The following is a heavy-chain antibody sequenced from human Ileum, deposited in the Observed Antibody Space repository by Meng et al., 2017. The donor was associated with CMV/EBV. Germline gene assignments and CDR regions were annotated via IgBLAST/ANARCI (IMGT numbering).Heavy chain of an antibody. CDR1: GFTFSDHY. CDR3: ARVRKGMVGQTTFDY. J-gene: IGHJ4*02. V-gene: IGHV3-72*01. CDR2: IRNKVNSYTT. Sequence: GGSLRLSCAASGFTFSDHYIDWVRQAPGKGLEWVGRIRNKVNSYTTLYAASVEGRFTVSRDDSKNSVFLQMNSLKTEDTAVYYCARVRKGMVGQTTFDYWGQGTLVTVSS. D-gene: IGHD1-26*01.